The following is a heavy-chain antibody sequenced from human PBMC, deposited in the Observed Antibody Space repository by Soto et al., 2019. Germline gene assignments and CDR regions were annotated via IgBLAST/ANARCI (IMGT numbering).Heavy chain of an antibody. V-gene: IGHV3-23*01. J-gene: IGHJ4*02. D-gene: IGHD1-26*01. Sequence: PGGSLRLSCAASGFTFSSYAMTWVRQAPGKGLEWVSAISGSGGSTYYADSVKGRFTISRDNSKNTLYLQMNSLRAEDTAVYYCAKDSASRYSGSYYGYWGQGTLVTVSS. CDR1: GFTFSSYA. CDR3: AKDSASRYSGSYYGY. CDR2: ISGSGGST.